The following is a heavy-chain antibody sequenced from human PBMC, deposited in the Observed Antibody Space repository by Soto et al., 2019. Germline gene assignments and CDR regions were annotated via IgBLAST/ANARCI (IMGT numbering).Heavy chain of an antibody. Sequence: QVHLEQSGAEVKKPGDSVKVSCKSSGYTFTHFYITWVRQAPGQGLDWMGAISPHNFNTKFAQKFQGRVNLTTDTSTNTAYMELRSLTSDDTAVYYCARDEGGYDILYGYYKAQHFDYWGQGVLVTVSS. CDR1: GYTFTHFY. V-gene: IGHV1-18*01. CDR2: ISPHNFNT. D-gene: IGHD3-9*01. CDR3: ARDEGGYDILYGYYKAQHFDY. J-gene: IGHJ4*02.